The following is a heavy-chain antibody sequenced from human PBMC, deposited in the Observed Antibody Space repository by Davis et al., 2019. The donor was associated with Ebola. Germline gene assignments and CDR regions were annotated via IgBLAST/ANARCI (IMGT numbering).Heavy chain of an antibody. CDR3: ASYVMG. V-gene: IGHV3-21*06. J-gene: IGHJ1*01. Sequence: GGSLRLSCAASGFTFSHNAMNWVRQAPGKGLEWVSTISGGGTYTYYADSVRGRFTVSRDNAKNMLYLQMSGLRAEDTAVYYCASYVMGWGRGTLVTVSS. D-gene: IGHD3-10*02. CDR1: GFTFSHNA. CDR2: ISGGGTYT.